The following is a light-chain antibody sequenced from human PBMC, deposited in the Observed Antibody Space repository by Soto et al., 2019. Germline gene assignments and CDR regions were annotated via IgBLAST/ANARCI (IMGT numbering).Light chain of an antibody. V-gene: IGKV3-20*01. CDR1: QSVISTY. CDR3: QQYGSSRT. Sequence: EILLTHNTGTLSLSPGEKATLSCRPSQSVISTYLAWYQQELGKAPRLLIYGAFSRATGIPDMFSGSWSGTDFTLTISRLEPEDFAVYYCQQYGSSRTCGQGTKV. J-gene: IGKJ1*01. CDR2: GAF.